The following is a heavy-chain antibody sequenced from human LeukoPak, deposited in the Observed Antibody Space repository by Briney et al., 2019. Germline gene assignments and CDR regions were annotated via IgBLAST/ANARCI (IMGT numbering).Heavy chain of an antibody. CDR2: IYYSGST. Sequence: PSETLSLTCTVSGGSISSSSYYWGWIRQPPGKGLEWIGSIYYSGSTYYNPSLKSRVTISVDTSKNQFSLKLSSVTAADTAVYYCARQGPSNRWLQSDRDYWGQGTLVTVSS. CDR3: ARQGPSNRWLQSDRDY. V-gene: IGHV4-39*01. J-gene: IGHJ4*02. CDR1: GGSISSSSYY. D-gene: IGHD5-24*01.